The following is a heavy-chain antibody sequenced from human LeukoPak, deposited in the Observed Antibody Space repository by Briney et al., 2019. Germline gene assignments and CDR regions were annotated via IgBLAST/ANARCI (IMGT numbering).Heavy chain of an antibody. CDR2: VSGSGRST. V-gene: IGHV3-23*01. D-gene: IGHD2-2*02. Sequence: GGALRLSCAASGFTFCSYSMSWVRPAPGKGVEWGSSVSGSGRSTYYAASVKGRFTISRDDSKSTLYLQMNSLRAEDTAVYYCAKDSGDCSSTSCYNYFAYWGQGTLVTVSS. J-gene: IGHJ4*02. CDR1: GFTFCSYS. CDR3: AKDSGDCSSTSCYNYFAY.